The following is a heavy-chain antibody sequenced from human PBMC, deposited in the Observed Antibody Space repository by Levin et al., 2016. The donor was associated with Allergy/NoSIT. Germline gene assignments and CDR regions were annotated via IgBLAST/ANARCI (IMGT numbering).Heavy chain of an antibody. D-gene: IGHD2-21*01. CDR3: VPSIVVPGSLDY. J-gene: IGHJ4*02. Sequence: GESLKISCAASGFNFNTYAMHWVRQVAGKELEWVAVIWKDGINKFYADSVKGRFTISRDNSKNTVYLQMNSLTAEDTALYFCVPSIVVPGSLDYWGQGTQVSVSS. V-gene: IGHV3-33*03. CDR2: IWKDGINK. CDR1: GFNFNTYA.